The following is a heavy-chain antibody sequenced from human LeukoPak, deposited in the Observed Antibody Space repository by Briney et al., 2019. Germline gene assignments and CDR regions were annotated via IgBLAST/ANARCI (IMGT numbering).Heavy chain of an antibody. CDR3: AKFPALLWFGELSYYYGMDV. Sequence: GGSLRLSCAASGFTFSSYAMSWVRQAPGKGLEWVSAISGSGGSTYYADSVKGRFTISRDNSKNTLYLQMNSLRAEDTAVYYCAKFPALLWFGELSYYYGMDVWGQGTLVTVSS. V-gene: IGHV3-23*01. CDR1: GFTFSSYA. J-gene: IGHJ6*02. D-gene: IGHD3-10*01. CDR2: ISGSGGST.